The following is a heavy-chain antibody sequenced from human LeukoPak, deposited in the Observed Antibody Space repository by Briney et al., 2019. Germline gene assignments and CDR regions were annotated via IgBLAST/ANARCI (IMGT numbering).Heavy chain of an antibody. CDR2: INPNSGGT. V-gene: IGHV1-2*02. CDR3: ARDPLRPLSTIFGVVSLDY. D-gene: IGHD3-3*01. J-gene: IGHJ4*02. CDR1: GYTFTGYY. Sequence: ASVKVSCKASGYTFTGYYMHWVRQAPGQGLEWMGWINPNSGGTNYAPKFQGRVTMTRDTSISTAYMELSRLRSEDTAVYYCARDPLRPLSTIFGVVSLDYWGQGTLVTVSS.